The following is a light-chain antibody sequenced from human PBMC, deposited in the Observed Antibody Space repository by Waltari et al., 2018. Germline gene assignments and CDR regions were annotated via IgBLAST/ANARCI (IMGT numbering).Light chain of an antibody. CDR1: QCVFLP. Sequence: DIQLTQSPSTRSASVGAGVAIACRASQCVFLPLSWHQEKAGKAPTLLISRASDLGSGVPSRFSASGSGTVFPLTSGGLQRDDVETYLYYHCRGFSYPLGQGTKREI. J-gene: IGKJ2*01. CDR2: RAS. V-gene: IGKV1-5*03. CDR3: YHCRGFSYP.